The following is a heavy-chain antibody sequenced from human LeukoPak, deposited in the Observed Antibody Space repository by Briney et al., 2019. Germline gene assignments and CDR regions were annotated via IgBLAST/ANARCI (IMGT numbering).Heavy chain of an antibody. V-gene: IGHV4-4*07. J-gene: IGHJ4*02. D-gene: IGHD3-9*01. CDR2: IYTSGST. Sequence: PSETLSLTCTVSGGSISTYYWSWIRQLAGKGLEWIGRIYTSGSTNYNPSLKSRVTMSVDTSKNQFSLRLSSVTAADTAVYYCARDLTDYYELDYWGQGTLVTVSS. CDR3: ARDLTDYYELDY. CDR1: GGSISTYY.